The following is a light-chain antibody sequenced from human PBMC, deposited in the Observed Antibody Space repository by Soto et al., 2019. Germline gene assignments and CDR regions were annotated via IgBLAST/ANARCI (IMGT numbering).Light chain of an antibody. CDR2: AVS. CDR1: SSDIGSYNH. V-gene: IGLV2-14*03. J-gene: IGLJ1*01. CDR3: QSYDKRVTAYV. Sequence: QSVLTQPASVSGSPGQSITISCSGTSSDIGSYNHVAWYQQFPGKSPKLMIYAVSDRPPGVSDRFSGSKSGTSASLAITGLQAEDGGHYFCQSYDKRVTAYVFGSGTKVTVL.